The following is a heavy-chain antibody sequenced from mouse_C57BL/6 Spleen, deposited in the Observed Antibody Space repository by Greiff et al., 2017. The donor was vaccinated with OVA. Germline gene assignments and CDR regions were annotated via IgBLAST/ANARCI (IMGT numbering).Heavy chain of an antibody. V-gene: IGHV1-81*01. Sequence: QVQLQQSGAELARPGASVKLSCKASGYTFTSYGISWVKQRTGQGLEWIGEIHPRSGNTYYNEKFKGKATLTADKSSSTAYMELRSLTSEDSAVYFCAGYGSPLFAYWGQGTLVTVSA. CDR3: AGYGSPLFAY. CDR1: GYTFTSYG. D-gene: IGHD1-1*01. CDR2: IHPRSGNT. J-gene: IGHJ3*01.